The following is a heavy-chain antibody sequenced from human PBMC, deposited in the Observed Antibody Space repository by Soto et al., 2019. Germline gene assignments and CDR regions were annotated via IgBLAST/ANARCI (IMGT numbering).Heavy chain of an antibody. J-gene: IGHJ6*02. Sequence: QVQLVQSGAEVKKPGPSVKVSCKASGYTFTSYDINWVRQATEQGLEWMGWMNPNSGNTGYAQKFQGSVTTTRNTSITTAYMELSSVRSEATAVYYCARIRLLSYYYGMDVWSQGTTVTVSS. V-gene: IGHV1-8*02. CDR1: GYTFTSYD. D-gene: IGHD2-8*02. CDR2: MNPNSGNT. CDR3: ARIRLLSYYYGMDV.